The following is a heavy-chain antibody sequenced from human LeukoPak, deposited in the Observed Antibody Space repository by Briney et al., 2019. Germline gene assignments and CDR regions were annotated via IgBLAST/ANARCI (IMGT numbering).Heavy chain of an antibody. CDR3: ARGKTHSYYYDSSAKPKGYFDY. V-gene: IGHV4-4*02. CDR1: GASISDNNW. CDR2: ILHSGST. Sequence: SETLSLTCAVSGASISDNNWWSWVRQPPGKGLEWIGEILHSGSTNYNPSLKSRVTISVDTSKNQFSLKLSSVTAADTAVYYCARGKTHSYYYDSSAKPKGYFDYWGQGTLVTVSS. D-gene: IGHD3-22*01. J-gene: IGHJ4*02.